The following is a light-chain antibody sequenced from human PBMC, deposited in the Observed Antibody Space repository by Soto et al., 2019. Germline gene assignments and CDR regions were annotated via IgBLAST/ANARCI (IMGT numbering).Light chain of an antibody. Sequence: EIVLTQSPGTLSLSPGERATLSCRASQSVSYYLAWYQQKPGQAPRLLIYDASSRATDIPARFSGSGSGTDFTLTISSLEPEDFAVYYCQQRSNWAFGQGTRLEIK. J-gene: IGKJ5*01. CDR3: QQRSNWA. CDR2: DAS. V-gene: IGKV3-11*01. CDR1: QSVSYY.